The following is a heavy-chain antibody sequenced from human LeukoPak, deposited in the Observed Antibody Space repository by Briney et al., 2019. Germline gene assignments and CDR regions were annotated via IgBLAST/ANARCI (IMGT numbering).Heavy chain of an antibody. CDR1: GYTFTSYA. CDR2: INAGNGNT. J-gene: IGHJ4*02. Sequence: GASVKVSCKASGYTFTSYAMHWVRQAPGQRLEWMGWINAGNGNTKYSQEFQGRVTITRDTSTDTAYMELSSPRSEDTAVYYCATWGVTIFGVATDHDYWGQGTLVTVSS. V-gene: IGHV1-3*03. D-gene: IGHD3-3*01. CDR3: ATWGVTIFGVATDHDY.